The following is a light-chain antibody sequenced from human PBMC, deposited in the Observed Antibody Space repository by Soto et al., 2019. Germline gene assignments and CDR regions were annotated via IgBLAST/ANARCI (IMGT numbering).Light chain of an antibody. Sequence: QSALAQPASVSGSPGQSITISCRGTSSDVGGYNYVSWYQQHPGKAPKLMIYEVIKRPSGVSTRFSGSKSDNTASLTISGLEAEDEAYYYCSSYADSDTKVFGTGTKVTVL. V-gene: IGLV2-14*01. CDR2: EVI. CDR1: SSDVGGYNY. CDR3: SSYADSDTKV. J-gene: IGLJ1*01.